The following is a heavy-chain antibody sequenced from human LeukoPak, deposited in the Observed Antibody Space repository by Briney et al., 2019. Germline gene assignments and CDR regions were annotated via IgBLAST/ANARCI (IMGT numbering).Heavy chain of an antibody. CDR3: ASAYYDFWSGRPSAFDI. V-gene: IGHV4-59*03. CDR2: ISNSGST. CDR1: GGSISSYY. Sequence: SETLSLTCTVSGGSISSYYWSWIRQPPGKGLEWIGYISNSGSTNYNPSLKSRVTISVDKSKNQFSLKLTSVTAADTAVYYCASAYYDFWSGRPSAFDIWGQGTMVTVSS. D-gene: IGHD3-3*01. J-gene: IGHJ3*02.